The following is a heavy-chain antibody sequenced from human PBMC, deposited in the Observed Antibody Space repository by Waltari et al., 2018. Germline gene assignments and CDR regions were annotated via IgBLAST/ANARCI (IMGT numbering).Heavy chain of an antibody. CDR1: GFTFSSYG. Sequence: QVQLVESGGGVVQPGGSLRLSCAASGFTFSSYGMHWVRQAPGKGLEWVAFIRYDGSNKYYADSVKGRFTISRDNSKNTLYLQMNSLRAEDTAVYYCATEVRHDSRVIRLDYWGQGTLVTVSS. CDR2: IRYDGSNK. V-gene: IGHV3-30*02. J-gene: IGHJ4*02. D-gene: IGHD3-16*01. CDR3: ATEVRHDSRVIRLDY.